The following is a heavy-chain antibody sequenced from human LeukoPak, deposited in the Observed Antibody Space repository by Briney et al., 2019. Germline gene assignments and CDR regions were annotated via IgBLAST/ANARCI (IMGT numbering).Heavy chain of an antibody. CDR1: GFTVSSNY. V-gene: IGHV3-66*01. D-gene: IGHD5-12*01. J-gene: IGHJ4*02. Sequence: GGSLRLSCAASGFTVSSNYMSWVRQAPGKGLEWVSVIYSGGSTYYADSVKGGFTISRDNSKNTLYLQMNSLRAEDTAVYYCARIASSGYVGYWGQGTLVTVSS. CDR2: IYSGGST. CDR3: ARIASSGYVGY.